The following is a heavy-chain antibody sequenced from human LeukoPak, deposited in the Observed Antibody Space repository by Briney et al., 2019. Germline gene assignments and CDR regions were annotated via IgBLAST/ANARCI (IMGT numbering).Heavy chain of an antibody. D-gene: IGHD2-2*01. CDR3: ARGDCTSTSGSQDCDY. V-gene: IGHV3-48*02. CDR2: ISSSSDTI. J-gene: IGHJ4*02. CDR1: GFTFSIYS. Sequence: GGSLRLSCAASGFTFSIYSMNCVPHAPGKGLEWGSYISSSSDTIYYADSVKGRFTISRDKAKNSLHLQMNRLRDEDTAVYYCARGDCTSTSGSQDCDYWGQGTLVTVSS.